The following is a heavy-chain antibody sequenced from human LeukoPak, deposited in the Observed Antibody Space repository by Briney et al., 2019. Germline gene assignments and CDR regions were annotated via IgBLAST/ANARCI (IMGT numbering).Heavy chain of an antibody. CDR3: ARERYYYDSIGYPSYSDY. J-gene: IGHJ4*02. V-gene: IGHV3-53*01. CDR1: GFTVSSNY. D-gene: IGHD3-22*01. CDR2: IYSGGST. Sequence: PGGSLRLSCAASGFTVSSNYMSWVRQAPGKGLEWVSVIYSGGSTYYADSVKGRFTISRDNSKNTLYLQMNSLRAEDTAVYYCARERYYYDSIGYPSYSDYWGQGTLVTVSS.